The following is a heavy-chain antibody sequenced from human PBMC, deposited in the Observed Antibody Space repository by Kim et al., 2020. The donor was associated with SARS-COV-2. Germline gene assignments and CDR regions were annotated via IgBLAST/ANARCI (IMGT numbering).Heavy chain of an antibody. J-gene: IGHJ4*02. CDR3: ARAQETGTTRGFFDY. V-gene: IGHV3-13*01. CDR2: IGTAGDT. D-gene: IGHD1-1*01. CDR1: GFTFSSND. Sequence: GGSLRLSCAASGFTFSSNDMHWVRQTPGKGLEWVSAIGTAGDTYYADSVRGRFTISRENPKNSLYLQVHSLRAEDTAVYYCARAQETGTTRGFFDYWGQGALVTLSS.